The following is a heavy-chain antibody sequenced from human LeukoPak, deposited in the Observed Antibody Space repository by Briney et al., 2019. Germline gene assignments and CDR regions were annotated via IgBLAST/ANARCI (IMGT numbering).Heavy chain of an antibody. CDR3: ARVLHKRNYDSSVYYGY. CDR1: GFTFSSSW. Sequence: GGSLRLSCAASGFTFSSSWMNWVRQAPGKGLEWVSYISSDSTTIYYADSVKGRFTISRDNAKNSLYLQMNSLRAEDTAVYYCARVLHKRNYDSSVYYGYWGQGSLVTVSS. J-gene: IGHJ4*02. CDR2: ISSDSTTI. V-gene: IGHV3-48*01. D-gene: IGHD3-22*01.